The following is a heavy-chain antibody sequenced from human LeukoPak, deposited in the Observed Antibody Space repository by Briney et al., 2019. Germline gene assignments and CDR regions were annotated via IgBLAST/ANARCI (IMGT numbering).Heavy chain of an antibody. D-gene: IGHD6-19*01. V-gene: IGHV3-74*01. CDR1: GFTFSKYW. J-gene: IGHJ4*02. Sequence: GGSLRLSCAASGFTFSKYWMLWVRQAPGKGLESVSRINTDGTVTTYADSGRGRFTVSRDNTDNTMFLQMNSVRDEDTAVYYCATKQWLAPPPDSWGQGTPVTVSS. CDR2: INTDGTVT. CDR3: ATKQWLAPPPDS.